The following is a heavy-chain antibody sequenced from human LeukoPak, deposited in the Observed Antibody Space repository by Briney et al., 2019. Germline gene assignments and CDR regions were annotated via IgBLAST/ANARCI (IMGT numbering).Heavy chain of an antibody. CDR1: GFTFSSDA. Sequence: GGSLRLSCAASGFTFSSDAMHWVRQAPGKGLEWVAVISYDGSNKYYADSVEGRFTISRDNSKNTLYLQMNSLRAEDTAVYYCARDQLPVPGYYFDYWGQGTLVTVSS. V-gene: IGHV3-30*04. J-gene: IGHJ4*02. D-gene: IGHD2-2*01. CDR3: ARDQLPVPGYYFDY. CDR2: ISYDGSNK.